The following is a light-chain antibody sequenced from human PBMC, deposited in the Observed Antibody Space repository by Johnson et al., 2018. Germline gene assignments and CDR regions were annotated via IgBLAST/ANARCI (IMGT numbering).Light chain of an antibody. CDR1: SSNIGNNY. CDR3: GTWDTSLSAGGV. CDR2: KND. V-gene: IGLV1-51*02. J-gene: IGLJ1*01. Sequence: QSVLTQPPSVSAAPGQKVTISCSGSSSNIGNNYVSWYQQLPGTAPKLLIYKNDKRPSGIPDRFSGSKSGTSATLGITGLQTGDEADYYCGTWDTSLSAGGVFGTGTKVTGL.